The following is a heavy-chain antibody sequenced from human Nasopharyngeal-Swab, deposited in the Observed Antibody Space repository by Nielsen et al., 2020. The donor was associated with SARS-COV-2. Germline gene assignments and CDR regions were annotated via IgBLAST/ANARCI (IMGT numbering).Heavy chain of an antibody. CDR1: GFTFSGSA. J-gene: IGHJ4*02. CDR2: IRSKANSYAT. V-gene: IGHV3-73*01. CDR3: TRLRYSSGLDY. Sequence: GESLKISCAASGFTFSGSAMHWVRQASGKGLEWVGRIRSKANSYATAYAASVKGRFTISRDDSKNTAYLQMNSLKTEDTAVYYCTRLRYSSGLDYWGQGTLVTVSS. D-gene: IGHD6-25*01.